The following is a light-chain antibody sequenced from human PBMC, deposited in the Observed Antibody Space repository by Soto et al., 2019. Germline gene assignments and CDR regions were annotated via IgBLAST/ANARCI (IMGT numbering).Light chain of an antibody. CDR3: QQYTSYPWT. J-gene: IGKJ1*01. Sequence: DIQMTQSPSTLSASVADRATITCRASQSVMYWLAWFQQKAGKAPKLLIYGASRLESGVPSRISGSGSGTEFTLTISSLQPDDFATYYCQQYTSYPWTFGQGTKVDIK. V-gene: IGKV1-5*03. CDR1: QSVMYW. CDR2: GAS.